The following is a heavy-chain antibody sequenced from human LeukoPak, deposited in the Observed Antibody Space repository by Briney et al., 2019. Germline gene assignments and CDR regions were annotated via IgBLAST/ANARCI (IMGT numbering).Heavy chain of an antibody. Sequence: GESLKISCKGSGYSFTSYWTGWVRRMPGKGLGWMGIIYPGDSDTRYSPSFQGQVTISADKSISTAYLQWSSLKASDTAMYYCATAIRDYDFWSGYGYFQHWGQGTLVTVSS. CDR1: GYSFTSYW. J-gene: IGHJ1*01. V-gene: IGHV5-51*01. CDR3: ATAIRDYDFWSGYGYFQH. CDR2: IYPGDSDT. D-gene: IGHD3-3*01.